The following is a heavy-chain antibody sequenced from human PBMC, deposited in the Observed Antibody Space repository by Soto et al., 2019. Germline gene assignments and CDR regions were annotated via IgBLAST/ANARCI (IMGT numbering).Heavy chain of an antibody. J-gene: IGHJ4*02. Sequence: RIRQAPGKGLEWVSSISSSSHIYYADSVKGRFTISRDNAKNSLYLQMNSLRAEDTAVYYCARVSSHIAVAGWGQGTLVTVSS. CDR3: ARVSSHIAVAG. V-gene: IGHV3-21*01. D-gene: IGHD6-19*01. CDR2: ISSSSHI.